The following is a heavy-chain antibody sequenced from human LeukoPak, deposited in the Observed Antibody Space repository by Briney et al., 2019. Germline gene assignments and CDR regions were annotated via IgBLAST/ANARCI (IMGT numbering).Heavy chain of an antibody. CDR2: IKSKTDGGTT. V-gene: IGHV3-15*01. Sequence: PGGSLRLSCAASGFTFSNAWMSWVRQAPGKGLEWIGRIKSKTDGGTTDYAAPVKGRFTISRDDSKNTLYLQMNSLRAEDTAVYYCARSQQLADYFDYWGQGTLVTVSS. CDR1: GFTFSNAW. D-gene: IGHD6-13*01. CDR3: ARSQQLADYFDY. J-gene: IGHJ4*02.